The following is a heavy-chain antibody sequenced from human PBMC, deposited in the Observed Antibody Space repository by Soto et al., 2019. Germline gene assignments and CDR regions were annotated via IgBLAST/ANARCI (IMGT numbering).Heavy chain of an antibody. J-gene: IGHJ6*02. CDR2: ISAYNGNT. CDR1: GYTFTSYG. Sequence: QVQLVQSGAEVKKPGASVKVSCKASGYTFTSYGISWVRQAPGQGLEWMGWISAYNGNTNYAQKLQGRVTMTTDTSTSTAYMELRCLRSDDTAVYYCARDRKVPPAPRNYYYYGMDVWGQGTTVTVSS. V-gene: IGHV1-18*01. CDR3: ARDRKVPPAPRNYYYYGMDV. D-gene: IGHD2-2*01.